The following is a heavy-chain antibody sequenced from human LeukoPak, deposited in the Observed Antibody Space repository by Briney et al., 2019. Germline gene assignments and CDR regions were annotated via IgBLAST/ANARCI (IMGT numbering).Heavy chain of an antibody. CDR1: GYTFTSYD. J-gene: IGHJ5*02. D-gene: IGHD3-3*01. V-gene: IGHV1-8*01. Sequence: VASVKVSCKASGYTFTSYDINWVRQATGQGLEWMGWMNPNSGNTGYAQKFQGRVTMTRNTSISTAYMELSSLRSEDTAVYYCARGGNDSWSGYNWFDPWGQGTLVTVSS. CDR2: MNPNSGNT. CDR3: ARGGNDSWSGYNWFDP.